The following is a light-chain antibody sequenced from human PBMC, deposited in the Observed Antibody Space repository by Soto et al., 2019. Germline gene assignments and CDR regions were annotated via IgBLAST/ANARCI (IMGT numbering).Light chain of an antibody. CDR1: PSVSSN. Sequence: EIVMTQSPATLSVSPGERATLSCRASPSVSSNLAWYQQKPGQAPRLLIYGASTRATGIPARFSVSGSGTEFTLTISSLQSEDLAVYYCQQYNNWPLSFGQGTRLEIK. J-gene: IGKJ5*01. CDR2: GAS. CDR3: QQYNNWPLS. V-gene: IGKV3-15*01.